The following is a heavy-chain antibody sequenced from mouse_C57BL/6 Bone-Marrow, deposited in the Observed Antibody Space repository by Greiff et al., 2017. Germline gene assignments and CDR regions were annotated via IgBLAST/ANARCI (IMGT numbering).Heavy chain of an antibody. CDR2: INSDGGRT. Sequence: EVHLVESGGGLVQPGASLKLSCESNEYEFPSHDMSWVRKTPEKRLELVAAINSDGGRTYYPDTMESRFIISRDNTKKTLYLQMSSLRSEDTALYYCARHGNYVGIAYWGHGTLVTVSA. D-gene: IGHD2-1*01. J-gene: IGHJ3*01. V-gene: IGHV5-2*01. CDR1: EYEFPSHD. CDR3: ARHGNYVGIAY.